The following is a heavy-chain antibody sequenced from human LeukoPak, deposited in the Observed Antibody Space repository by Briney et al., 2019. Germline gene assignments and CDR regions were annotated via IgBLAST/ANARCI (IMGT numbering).Heavy chain of an antibody. V-gene: IGHV4-38-2*02. CDR3: ARESNFGDYAY. J-gene: IGHJ4*02. Sequence: KTSETLSLTCSVSDYSITSGYYWGWIRQPPGKGLEWIGSIYHSGSTYYNPSLKSRVTMSVDTSKNRFSLKLSSVTAADTAIYYCARESNFGDYAYWGQGTLVTVSS. CDR1: DYSITSGYY. CDR2: IYHSGST. D-gene: IGHD4-17*01.